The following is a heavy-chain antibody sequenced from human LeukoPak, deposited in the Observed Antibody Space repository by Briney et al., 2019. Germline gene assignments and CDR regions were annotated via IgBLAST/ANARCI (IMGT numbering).Heavy chain of an antibody. CDR3: AKDLWGIFGVGQYCFDY. J-gene: IGHJ4*02. D-gene: IGHD3-3*01. CDR2: ISGSGGST. V-gene: IGHV3-23*01. Sequence: PGGSLRLSCAASGFTFSSYAMSWVRQAPGKGLEWVSAISGSGGSTYYADSVKGRFTISRDNSKNTLYLQMNSLRAEDTAVYYCAKDLWGIFGVGQYCFDYWGQRTLVTVSS. CDR1: GFTFSSYA.